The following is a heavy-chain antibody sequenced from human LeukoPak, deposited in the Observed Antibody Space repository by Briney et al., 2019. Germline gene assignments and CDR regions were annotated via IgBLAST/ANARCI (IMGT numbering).Heavy chain of an antibody. CDR2: IYNSGST. CDR1: SGSVSSTIYY. Sequence: TETLSLTCTVSSGSVSSTIYYWGWIRQPPGKGLEWIGSIYNSGSTYYNPALKSRVTMSVDTSKNQFSLKLTSVTAADTAVYYCAMGGNYGIDYWGQGTLITVSS. D-gene: IGHD1-26*01. CDR3: AMGGNYGIDY. J-gene: IGHJ4*02. V-gene: IGHV4-39*01.